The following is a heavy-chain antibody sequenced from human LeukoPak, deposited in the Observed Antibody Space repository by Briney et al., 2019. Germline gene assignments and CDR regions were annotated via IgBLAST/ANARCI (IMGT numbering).Heavy chain of an antibody. Sequence: GESLKISCKGSGYSFTTYWIGWVRQMPGKGLEWMGIIYPGDSDTRYSPSFQGQVTISADKSISTAYLQWSSLKASDAAMYYCARQSSSTSSNFDYWGQGTLVTVSS. D-gene: IGHD2-2*01. J-gene: IGHJ4*02. CDR2: IYPGDSDT. CDR3: ARQSSSTSSNFDY. CDR1: GYSFTTYW. V-gene: IGHV5-51*01.